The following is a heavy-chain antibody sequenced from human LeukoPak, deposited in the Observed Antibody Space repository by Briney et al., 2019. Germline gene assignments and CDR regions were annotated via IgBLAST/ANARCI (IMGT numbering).Heavy chain of an antibody. J-gene: IGHJ3*02. D-gene: IGHD3-10*01. CDR2: ISSSSSYI. V-gene: IGHV3-21*01. CDR1: GFTFSSYS. CDR3: ARDYYGSGSRDAFDI. Sequence: GGSLRLSCAASGFTFSSYSMNWVLQAPGKGLEWVSSISSSSSYIYYADSVKGRFTISRDNAENSLYLQVNSLRAGDTAVYYCARDYYGSGSRDAFDIWGQGTMVTVSS.